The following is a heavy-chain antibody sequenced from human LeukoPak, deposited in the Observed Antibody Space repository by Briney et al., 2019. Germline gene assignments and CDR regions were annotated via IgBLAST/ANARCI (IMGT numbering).Heavy chain of an antibody. CDR3: ATGLRYFDWSPPLNY. J-gene: IGHJ4*02. Sequence: GASVKVSCKASGYTFTSYGISWVRQAPGQGLEWMGWISAYNGNTNYAQKLQGRVTMTTDTSTSTAYMELRSLRSDDTAVYYCATGLRYFDWSPPLNYWGQGTLVTVSS. D-gene: IGHD3-9*01. V-gene: IGHV1-18*01. CDR1: GYTFTSYG. CDR2: ISAYNGNT.